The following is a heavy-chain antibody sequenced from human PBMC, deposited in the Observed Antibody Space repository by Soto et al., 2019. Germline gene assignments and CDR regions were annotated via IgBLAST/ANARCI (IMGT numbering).Heavy chain of an antibody. J-gene: IGHJ4*02. CDR3: ARGGYGDYHY. D-gene: IGHD4-17*01. Sequence: QVQLVQSEAEVKKPGASVKVSCKASGYSVTNYGIIWIRQAPGQGLEWMGWINAYNGNTKYAQKLQGRVTMTTETSTTTASMELRSLRFDDTAIYYCARGGYGDYHYWGQGTLVTVSS. V-gene: IGHV1-18*01. CDR2: INAYNGNT. CDR1: GYSVTNYG.